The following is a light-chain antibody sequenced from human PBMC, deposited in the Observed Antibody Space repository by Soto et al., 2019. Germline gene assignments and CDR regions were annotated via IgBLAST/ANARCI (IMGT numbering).Light chain of an antibody. J-gene: IGKJ1*01. Sequence: PGERATLSCRASQRVDNNYLAWYQQKPGQAPRPLIYAASNRAPGIPDRFRGSGSGTDFSLTISRLEPEDFAVYYCQQYAGSPWTFGQGTKVDIK. CDR2: AAS. CDR3: QQYAGSPWT. CDR1: QRVDNNY. V-gene: IGKV3-20*01.